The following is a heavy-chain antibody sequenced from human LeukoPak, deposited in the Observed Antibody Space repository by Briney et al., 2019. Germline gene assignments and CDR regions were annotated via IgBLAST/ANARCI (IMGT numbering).Heavy chain of an antibody. D-gene: IGHD3-22*01. CDR1: GFTFDDYA. CDR2: ISGEGGST. J-gene: IGHJ3*02. Sequence: GGSLRLSCAASGFTFDDYAMHWVRQAPGKGLEWVSLISGEGGSTYYAYSVKGPFTISRDNSKNSLYLQMNSLRPEDTALYYCAKDGSGYYPHDAFDIWGQGTMVTVSS. CDR3: AKDGSGYYPHDAFDI. V-gene: IGHV3-43*02.